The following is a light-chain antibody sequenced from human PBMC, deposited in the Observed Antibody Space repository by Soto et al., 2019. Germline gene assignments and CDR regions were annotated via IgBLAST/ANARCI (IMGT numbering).Light chain of an antibody. CDR1: QSISSW. CDR2: DAS. CDR3: QQYNSSPET. J-gene: IGKJ1*01. Sequence: DIQMTQSPSTLSASVGDRVTITCRASQSISSWLAWYQQKPGKAPKLLIYDASSLESGVPSRFSGSGSGTEFTLTISSLQPDDFATYYCQQYNSSPETFGQGTKVEI. V-gene: IGKV1-5*01.